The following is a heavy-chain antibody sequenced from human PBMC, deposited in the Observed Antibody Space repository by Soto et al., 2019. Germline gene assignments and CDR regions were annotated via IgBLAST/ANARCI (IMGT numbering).Heavy chain of an antibody. CDR3: ASRGDYGDYDFLNY. CDR1: GYTLTELS. V-gene: IGHV1-24*01. Sequence: ASVKVSCKVSGYTLTELSMHWVRQAPGKGLEWMGGFDPEDGETIYAQKFQGRVTMTEDTSTDTAYMELSSLRSEDTAVYYCASRGDYGDYDFLNYWGQGTLVTVSS. CDR2: FDPEDGET. J-gene: IGHJ4*02. D-gene: IGHD4-17*01.